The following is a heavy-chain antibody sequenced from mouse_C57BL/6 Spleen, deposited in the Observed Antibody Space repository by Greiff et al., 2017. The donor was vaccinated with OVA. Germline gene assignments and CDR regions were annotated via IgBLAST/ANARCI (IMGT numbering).Heavy chain of an antibody. Sequence: VQLKESGAELVKPGASVKLSCTASGFNIKDYYMHWVKQRTEQGLEWIGRIDPEDGETKYAPKFQGKATITADTSSNTAYLQLSSLTSEDTAVYYCARKIPLNYYGSSRTGTDYWGQGTTLTVSS. D-gene: IGHD1-1*01. J-gene: IGHJ2*01. CDR1: GFNIKDYY. CDR2: IDPEDGET. CDR3: ARKIPLNYYGSSRTGTDY. V-gene: IGHV14-2*01.